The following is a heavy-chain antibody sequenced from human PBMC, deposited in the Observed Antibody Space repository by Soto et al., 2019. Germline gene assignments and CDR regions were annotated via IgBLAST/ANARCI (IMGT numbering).Heavy chain of an antibody. D-gene: IGHD2-8*01. Sequence: QLQLQESGPGLVKPSETLSLTCTVSGGSISSSSYYWGWIRQPPGKGLEWIGSIYFSGSTYYNPSPKSRATISVDTSKTQFSLKLSSVTAADTAVYYCASQTLGYCNNGVCSFDYWGQGTLVTVSS. CDR2: IYFSGST. J-gene: IGHJ4*02. CDR1: GGSISSSSYY. V-gene: IGHV4-39*01. CDR3: ASQTLGYCNNGVCSFDY.